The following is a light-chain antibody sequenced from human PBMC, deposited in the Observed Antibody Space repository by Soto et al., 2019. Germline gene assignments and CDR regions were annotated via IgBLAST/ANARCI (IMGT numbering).Light chain of an antibody. Sequence: QSALTQPASVSGSPGQSITISCSGTSSDVGDYTYVSWHQHHPGKAPKLMMYDVTNRPSGVSNRFSGSKSGNTASLTISGLQAEDEAHYYCSAYTRTNTRVFGGGTKLTVL. J-gene: IGLJ3*02. CDR2: DVT. CDR3: SAYTRTNTRV. CDR1: SSDVGDYTY. V-gene: IGLV2-14*03.